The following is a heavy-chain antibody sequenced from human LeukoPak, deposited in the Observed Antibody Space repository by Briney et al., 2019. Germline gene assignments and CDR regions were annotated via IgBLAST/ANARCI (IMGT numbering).Heavy chain of an antibody. D-gene: IGHD1-26*01. CDR3: ARQFAGSYPNSDY. Sequence: PSETLSLTCTVSGGSISSSSHYWGWIRQSPGKGLEWIGSINYSGSTYYNPSLKSRITISVETSKNQFSLKLSSVTAADTAVFYCARQFAGSYPNSDYWGQGTLVTVSS. V-gene: IGHV4-39*01. J-gene: IGHJ4*02. CDR2: INYSGST. CDR1: GGSISSSSHY.